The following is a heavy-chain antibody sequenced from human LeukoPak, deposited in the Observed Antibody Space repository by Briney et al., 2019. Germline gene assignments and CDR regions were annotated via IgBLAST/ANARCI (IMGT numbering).Heavy chain of an antibody. CDR2: IYSGGST. J-gene: IGHJ4*02. V-gene: IGHV3-53*01. D-gene: IGHD4/OR15-4a*01. Sequence: GGSLRLSCAASGFTVSSNYMSWVRQAPGKGLEWVSVIYSGGSTDYADSVKGRFTISRDTSKNTLYLQMNSLRAEDTAVYYCARDEVYGEQYYFDYWGQGTLVTVSS. CDR1: GFTVSSNY. CDR3: ARDEVYGEQYYFDY.